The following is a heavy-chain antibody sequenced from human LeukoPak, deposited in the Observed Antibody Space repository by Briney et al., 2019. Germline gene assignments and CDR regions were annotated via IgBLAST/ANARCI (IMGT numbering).Heavy chain of an antibody. CDR1: GFSFSFYS. CDR2: ISSTGDYI. CDR3: ARDGAPDDSSGYYVNNYFDY. Sequence: GGSLRLSCAASGFSFSFYSMNWVRQAPGKGLEWVSSISSTGDYIYYSDSLKGRFTISRDNAKNSLYLQMNSLRAEDTAVYYCARDGAPDDSSGYYVNNYFDYWGQGTLVTVSS. D-gene: IGHD3-22*01. V-gene: IGHV3-21*01. J-gene: IGHJ4*02.